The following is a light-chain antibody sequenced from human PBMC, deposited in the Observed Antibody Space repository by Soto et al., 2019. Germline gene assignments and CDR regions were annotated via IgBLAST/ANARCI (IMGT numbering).Light chain of an antibody. CDR3: QTWGTGSVV. J-gene: IGLJ2*01. Sequence: QPVLTQSPSASASLGASVKLTCTLSSGHSRYAIAWHQQQPEKGPRYLMKLNSDGSHSKGDGIPDRFSGSSSGAERYLTISGLQSEDEADYYCQTWGTGSVVFGGGTKLTVL. CDR2: LNSDGSH. V-gene: IGLV4-69*01. CDR1: SGHSRYA.